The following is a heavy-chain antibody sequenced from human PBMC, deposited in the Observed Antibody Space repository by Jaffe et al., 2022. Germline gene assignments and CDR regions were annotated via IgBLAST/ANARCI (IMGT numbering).Heavy chain of an antibody. V-gene: IGHV3-9*01. CDR2: ISWNSGSI. D-gene: IGHD2-2*01. CDR1: GFTFDDYA. Sequence: EVQLVESGGGLVQPGRSLRLSCAASGFTFDDYAMHWVRQAPGKGLEWVSGISWNSGSIGYADSVKGRFTISRDNAKNSLYLQMNSLRAEDTALYYCAKDIWRLALHCSSTSCYGYAFDYWGQGTLVTVSS. CDR3: AKDIWRLALHCSSTSCYGYAFDY. J-gene: IGHJ4*02.